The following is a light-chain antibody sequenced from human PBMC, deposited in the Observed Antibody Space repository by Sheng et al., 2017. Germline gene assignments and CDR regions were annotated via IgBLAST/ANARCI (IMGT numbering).Light chain of an antibody. CDR3: LQHKSYPLT. Sequence: EIVLTQSPATLSLSPGERATLSCRASQSVNRYIAWYQQKPGRSPRLLIYDASTRATGVPPRFSGGGSGTDFTLTINSLEPEDFATYYCLQHKSYPLTFGGGTRVETK. CDR2: DAS. V-gene: IGKV3-11*01. CDR1: QSVNRY. J-gene: IGKJ4*01.